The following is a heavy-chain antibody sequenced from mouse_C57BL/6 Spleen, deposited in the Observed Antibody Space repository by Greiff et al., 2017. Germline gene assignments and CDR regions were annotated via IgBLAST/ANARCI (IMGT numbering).Heavy chain of an antibody. V-gene: IGHV5-17*01. D-gene: IGHD1-1*01. CDR1: GFTFSDYG. CDR3: AKGYYGSYWYFDV. J-gene: IGHJ1*03. Sequence: EVKLMESGGGLVKPGGSLKLSCAASGFTFSDYGMHWVRQAPEKGLEWVAYISSGSSTIYYADTVKGRFTISRDNAKNTLFLQMTSLRSEDTAMYYCAKGYYGSYWYFDVWGTGTTVTVSS. CDR2: ISSGSSTI.